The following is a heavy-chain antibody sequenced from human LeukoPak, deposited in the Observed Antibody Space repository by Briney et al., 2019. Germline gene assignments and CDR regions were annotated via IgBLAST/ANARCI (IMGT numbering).Heavy chain of an antibody. J-gene: IGHJ5*02. V-gene: IGHV4-59*12. CDR1: GASSSDYY. D-gene: IGHD3-16*01. CDR2: IYYSGST. Sequence: SETLSLTCSVSGASSSDYYWSWIRQPPGKGLEWIGYIYYSGSTNYNPSLKSRVTISVDTSKNQFSLKLSSVTAADTAVYYCARDGVSWFDPWGQGTLVTVPS. CDR3: ARDGVSWFDP.